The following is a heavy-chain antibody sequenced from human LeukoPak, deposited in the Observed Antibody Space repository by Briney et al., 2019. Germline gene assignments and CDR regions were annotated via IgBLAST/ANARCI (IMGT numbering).Heavy chain of an antibody. D-gene: IGHD3-16*01. V-gene: IGHV3-30*18. J-gene: IGHJ4*02. CDR3: AKDMITFGGVPCY. CDR1: TFTFSNYA. CDR2: IASDGDDK. Sequence: GGSLRLSCVASTFTFSNYAMHWVRQAPGKGLEWVTVIASDGDDKHYADSVKGRFTVFRDNSKNTLFLQMNSLRAEDTAVYYCAKDMITFGGVPCYWGQGTLVTVSS.